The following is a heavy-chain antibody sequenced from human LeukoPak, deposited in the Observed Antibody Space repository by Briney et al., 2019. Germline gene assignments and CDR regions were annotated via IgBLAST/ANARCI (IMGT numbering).Heavy chain of an antibody. D-gene: IGHD4-11*01. CDR3: VRGYSNYPYFYYYYMDV. Sequence: GGSLRLSCAASGFTFSSNWMGWVRQAPGKGLEWVGNIQPDGSEQYPVDSVKGRFTISRDNAENSLYLQMNSLRADDTAVYYCVRGYSNYPYFYYYYMDVWGKGTTVTVSS. CDR1: GFTFSSNW. CDR2: IQPDGSEQ. J-gene: IGHJ6*03. V-gene: IGHV3-7*01.